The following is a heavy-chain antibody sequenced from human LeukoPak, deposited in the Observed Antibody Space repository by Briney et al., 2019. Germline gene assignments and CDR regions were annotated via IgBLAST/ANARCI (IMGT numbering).Heavy chain of an antibody. CDR2: IHPTGNL. V-gene: IGHV4-31*11. CDR1: GGSINGGGYY. Sequence: PSQTLSLTCAVAGGSINGGGYYWNRVRQHPGKGLEWIGCIHPTGNLYYNPSLTGRSTISVGTSKSHFSLNLTSVTAADTAVYYCARGADAHKVAYWSQGTLVTASS. CDR3: ARGADAHKVAY. J-gene: IGHJ4*02. D-gene: IGHD2-2*01.